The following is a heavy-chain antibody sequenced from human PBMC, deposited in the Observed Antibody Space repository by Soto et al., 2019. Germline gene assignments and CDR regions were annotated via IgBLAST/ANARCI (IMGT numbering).Heavy chain of an antibody. J-gene: IGHJ6*02. Sequence: SETLSLTCAVYGGSFSGYYWSWIRQPPGKGLEWIGEINHSGSTNYNPSLKSRVTISVDTSKNQFSLKLRSVTAADTAVYYCASDRSSGWDQGYGMDVWGQGTTVTVSS. CDR3: ASDRSSGWDQGYGMDV. CDR1: GGSFSGYY. D-gene: IGHD6-19*01. V-gene: IGHV4-34*01. CDR2: INHSGST.